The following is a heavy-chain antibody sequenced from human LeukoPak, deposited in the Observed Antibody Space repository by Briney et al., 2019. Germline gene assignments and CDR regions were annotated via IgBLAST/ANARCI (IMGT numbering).Heavy chain of an antibody. D-gene: IGHD5-24*01. V-gene: IGHV1-69*05. J-gene: IGHJ6*03. Sequence: VASVKVSCKASGGTFSSYAISWVRQAPGQGLEWMGRIIPIFGTANYAQKFQGRVTITTDESTSTAYMELSSLRSEDTAVYYCARGGDGYNPYYYYYYMDVWGKGTTVTVSS. CDR2: IIPIFGTA. CDR1: GGTFSSYA. CDR3: ARGGDGYNPYYYYYYMDV.